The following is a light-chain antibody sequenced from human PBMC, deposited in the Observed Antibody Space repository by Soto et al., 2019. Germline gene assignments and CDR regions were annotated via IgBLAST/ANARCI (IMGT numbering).Light chain of an antibody. J-gene: IGKJ1*01. CDR3: QQYNSPTWT. Sequence: DIQMTQSPSTLSASVGDRVTIPGRASQSITSWLAGYKQKPGKAPSLLIYKASSLESGVPSRFSGSGSGTEFNLTISSLQPDDFATYYCQQYNSPTWTFGQGTKVEIK. CDR1: QSITSW. V-gene: IGKV1-5*03. CDR2: KAS.